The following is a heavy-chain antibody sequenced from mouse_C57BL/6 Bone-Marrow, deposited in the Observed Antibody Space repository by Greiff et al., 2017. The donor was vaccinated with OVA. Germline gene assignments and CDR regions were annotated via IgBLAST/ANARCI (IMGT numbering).Heavy chain of an antibody. J-gene: IGHJ2*01. Sequence: EVKLQESGPVLVKPGASVKMSCKASGYTFTDYYMNWVKQSHGKSLEWIGVINPYNGGTSYNQKFKGKATLTVDKSSSTAYMELNSLTSEDSAVYYCARENGDYWGQGTTLTVSS. CDR3: ARENGDY. CDR1: GYTFTDYY. CDR2: INPYNGGT. V-gene: IGHV1-19*01.